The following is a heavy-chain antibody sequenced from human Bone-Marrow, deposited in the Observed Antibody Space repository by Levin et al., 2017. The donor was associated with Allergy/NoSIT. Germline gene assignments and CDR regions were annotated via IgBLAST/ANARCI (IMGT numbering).Heavy chain of an antibody. Sequence: PSETLSLTCTVSGGSIDSTYWTWIRQAAGKGLEWIGRIYASGTTNYNPSLKSRVTMSVDTSKNQFSLKLKSVTAADTAVYYCARYRTAHVSSWYQYYDLDVWGRGTTVTVSS. CDR1: GGSIDSTY. D-gene: IGHD6-13*01. J-gene: IGHJ6*02. CDR2: IYASGTT. CDR3: ARYRTAHVSSWYQYYDLDV. V-gene: IGHV4-4*07.